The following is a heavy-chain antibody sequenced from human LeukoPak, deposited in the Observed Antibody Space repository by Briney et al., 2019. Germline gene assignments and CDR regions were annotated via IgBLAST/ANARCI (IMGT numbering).Heavy chain of an antibody. J-gene: IGHJ6*02. D-gene: IGHD3-10*01. Sequence: PSETLSLTCAVSGGSISSGGYSWSWIRQPPGKGLEWIGYIYHSGSTYYNPSLKSRVTISVDRSKNQFSLKLSSVTAADTAVYYCARGYRYYGSGRGFMDVWGQGTTVTVSS. CDR3: ARGYRYYGSGRGFMDV. V-gene: IGHV4-30-2*01. CDR1: GGSISSGGYS. CDR2: IYHSGST.